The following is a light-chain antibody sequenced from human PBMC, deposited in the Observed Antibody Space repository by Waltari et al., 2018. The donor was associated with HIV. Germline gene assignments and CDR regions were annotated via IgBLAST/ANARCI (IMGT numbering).Light chain of an antibody. Sequence: QSALTQPASVSGSPGQSIPISCTGSDSDIGASDYVPWYQKYPDRAPRLLIYEVKKRPSGVSSRFSGSKSANTASLTISGLQLEDEAEFYCASFSRGLTLVVFGGGTHVTVL. CDR1: DSDIGASDY. V-gene: IGLV2-14*01. CDR2: EVK. J-gene: IGLJ2*01. CDR3: ASFSRGLTLVV.